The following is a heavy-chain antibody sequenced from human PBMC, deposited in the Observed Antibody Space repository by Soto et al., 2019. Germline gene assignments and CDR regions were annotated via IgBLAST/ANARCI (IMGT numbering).Heavy chain of an antibody. V-gene: IGHV5-10-1*01. Sequence: GASLKISCTGSGYNFASQLITWVRQVPGKGLEWMGRIDPSDSYTNYSPSFQGHVTISADKSINTVYLQWSSLKASDTATYYCARWVLGIYYLDYWGQGTPVTVS. CDR3: ARWVLGIYYLDY. CDR1: GYNFASQL. CDR2: IDPSDSYT. J-gene: IGHJ4*02. D-gene: IGHD2-2*03.